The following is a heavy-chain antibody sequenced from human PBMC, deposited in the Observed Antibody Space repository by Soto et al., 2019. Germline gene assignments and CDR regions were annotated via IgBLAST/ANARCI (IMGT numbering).Heavy chain of an antibody. CDR3: ARIKAACSTPTGYHGWFAP. V-gene: IGHV1-18*01. CDR1: GYTFTSYG. D-gene: IGHD2-2*01. J-gene: IGHJ5*02. Sequence: ASVKVSCKTSGYTFTSYGISWVRQAPGQGLEWMGWISAYSGNTNYVQKLQGRVTMTTDTSTSTAYMELRSLRSDDTAVYYRARIKAACSTPTGYHGWFAPWGRGPLVTVSS. CDR2: ISAYSGNT.